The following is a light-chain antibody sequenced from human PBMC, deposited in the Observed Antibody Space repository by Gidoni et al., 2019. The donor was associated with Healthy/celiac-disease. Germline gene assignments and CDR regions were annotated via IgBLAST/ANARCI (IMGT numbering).Light chain of an antibody. CDR3: QSYDSSLV. V-gene: IGLV1-40*01. CDR2: GNS. Sequence: QSVLTQPPSVSGAPGQRVTTSCTGSSSNIGAGYDVHWYQQLPGTAPKLLIYGNSNRPSVVPDRFSGSKSGTSASLAITGLQADDEADYYCQSYDSSLVFGGGTKLTVL. J-gene: IGLJ3*02. CDR1: SSNIGAGYD.